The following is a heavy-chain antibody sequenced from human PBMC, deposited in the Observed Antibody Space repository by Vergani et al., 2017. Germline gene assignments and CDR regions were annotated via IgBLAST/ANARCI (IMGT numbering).Heavy chain of an antibody. CDR2: INHSGST. CDR1: GGSFSGYY. Sequence: QVQLQQWGAGLLKPSETLSLTCAVYGGSFSGYYWSWIRQPPGKGLEWIGEINHSGSTNYNPSLKSQVTISVDTSKNQFSLKLSSVTAADTAVYYCARGRCSSTSCPNGPYYMDVWGKGTTVTVSS. CDR3: ARGRCSSTSCPNGPYYMDV. D-gene: IGHD2-2*01. V-gene: IGHV4-34*01. J-gene: IGHJ6*03.